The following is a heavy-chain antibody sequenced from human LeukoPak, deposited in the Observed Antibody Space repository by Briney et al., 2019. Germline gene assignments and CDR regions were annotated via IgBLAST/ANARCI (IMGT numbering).Heavy chain of an antibody. CDR2: IYPGDSDT. V-gene: IGHV5-51*01. CDR3: ARSKLSYYDSSGYYSSGGSGFDY. J-gene: IGHJ4*02. Sequence: GESLKISCKGSGYSFTSYWIGWVRQMPGKGLEWMGIIYPGDSDTRYSPSFQGQVTISADKSISTAYLQWSSLKASDTAMYYCARSKLSYYDSSGYYSSGGSGFDYWGQGTLVTVSS. D-gene: IGHD3-22*01. CDR1: GYSFTSYW.